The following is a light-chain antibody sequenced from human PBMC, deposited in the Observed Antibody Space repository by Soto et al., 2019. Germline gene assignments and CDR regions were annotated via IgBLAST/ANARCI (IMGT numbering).Light chain of an antibody. J-gene: IGKJ1*01. CDR1: QSISDS. CDR3: QQYHGFSRT. CDR2: DVS. Sequence: DIQITQSPSTLSASVGDRVTITCRASQSISDSLAWYQQKPWKAPDLLISDVSKLERGVASRFSGSGSGTEFTLTISSMQPDDLATYYCQQYHGFSRTFGQGTKVDIK. V-gene: IGKV1-5*01.